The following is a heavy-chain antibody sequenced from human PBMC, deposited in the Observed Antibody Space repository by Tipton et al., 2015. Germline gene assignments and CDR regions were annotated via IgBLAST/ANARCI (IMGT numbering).Heavy chain of an antibody. V-gene: IGHV3-33*01. Sequence: SLRLSCAASGFVFTKHGMHWVRQALGKGLEWVAVVWFDGGNKFYADSVEGRFTISRDNVGNVLHLQMKSLRVEDTAVYFCAREANMMGPFDIWGQGTMVTVSS. CDR3: AREANMMGPFDI. D-gene: IGHD2/OR15-2a*01. CDR2: VWFDGGNK. CDR1: GFVFTKHG. J-gene: IGHJ3*02.